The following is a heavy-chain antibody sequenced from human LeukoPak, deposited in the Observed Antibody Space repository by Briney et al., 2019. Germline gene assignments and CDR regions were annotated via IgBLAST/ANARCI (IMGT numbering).Heavy chain of an antibody. CDR1: GGSISSYY. CDR2: IYYSGST. CDR3: ARQGSSGRYDQVHWFDP. V-gene: IGHV4-59*01. Sequence: PSETLSLTCTVSGGSISSYYWSWIRQPPGKGLEWIGYIYYSGSTNYNPSLKSRVTISVDTSKNQFSLKLSSVTAADTAVYYCARQGSSGRYDQVHWFDPWGQGTLVTVSS. D-gene: IGHD6-19*01. J-gene: IGHJ5*02.